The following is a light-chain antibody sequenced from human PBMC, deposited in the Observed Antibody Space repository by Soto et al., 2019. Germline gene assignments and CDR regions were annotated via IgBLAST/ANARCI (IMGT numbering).Light chain of an antibody. Sequence: DIVMTQSPLSMPVTPGAPASISCRSSQSLLHSNGYNYLDWYLQKPGQSPQLLIYLGSNRASGVPDRFSGSGSGTDFTLKISRVESEYVGVYYCMQPLQSWTFGQGTKVEIK. V-gene: IGKV2-28*01. CDR1: QSLLHSNGYNY. CDR2: LGS. J-gene: IGKJ1*01. CDR3: MQPLQSWT.